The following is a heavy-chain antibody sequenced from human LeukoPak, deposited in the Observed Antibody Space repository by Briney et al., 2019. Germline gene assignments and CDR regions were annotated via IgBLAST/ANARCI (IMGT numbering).Heavy chain of an antibody. CDR3: ARQGFWSGYYFY. V-gene: IGHV4-30-2*03. D-gene: IGHD3-3*01. CDR2: IYHSGST. CDR1: GGSISSGGYY. Sequence: SQTLSLTCTVSGGSISSGGYYWSWIRQPPGKGLEWIGYIYHSGSTYYNPSLKSRVTISVDTSKNQFSLKLSSVTAADTAVYYCARQGFWSGYYFYWGQGTLVTVSS. J-gene: IGHJ4*02.